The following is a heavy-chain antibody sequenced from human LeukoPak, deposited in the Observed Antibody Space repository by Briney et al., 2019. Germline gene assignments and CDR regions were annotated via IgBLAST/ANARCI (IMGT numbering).Heavy chain of an antibody. V-gene: IGHV3-49*04. CDR1: GFTFGDYA. CDR3: TRGRMYYDILTGYYNVPAFDY. CDR2: IRSKAYGGTT. Sequence: LRLSCTAAGFTFGDYAMGWAGQAQGKGLEWVGFIRSKAYGGTTEYAASVKGRFTISRDDSKSIAYLQMNSLKTEDTAVYYCTRGRMYYDILTGYYNVPAFDYWGQGTLVTVSS. D-gene: IGHD3-9*01. J-gene: IGHJ4*02.